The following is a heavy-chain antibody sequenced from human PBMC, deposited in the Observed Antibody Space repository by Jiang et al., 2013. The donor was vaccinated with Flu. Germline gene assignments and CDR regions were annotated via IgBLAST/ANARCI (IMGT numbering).Heavy chain of an antibody. J-gene: IGHJ4*02. CDR1: GFTSVAML. CDR2: ISYDGSNK. CDR3: AREGAEPYYFDY. D-gene: IGHD4/OR15-4a*01. V-gene: IGHV3-30-3*01. Sequence: SGFTSVAMLCTGSATAPGKGLEWVAVISYDGSNKYYADSVKGRFTISRDNSKNTLYLQMNSLRAEDTAVYYCAREGAEPYYFDYWGQGTLVTVSS.